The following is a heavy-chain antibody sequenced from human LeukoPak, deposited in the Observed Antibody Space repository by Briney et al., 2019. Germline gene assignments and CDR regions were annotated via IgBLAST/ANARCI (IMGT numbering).Heavy chain of an antibody. CDR1: GFTMRNDF. V-gene: IGHV3-15*01. Sequence: KPGGSLRLSCAGSGFTMRNDFMTWVRQAPGKGLEWVGRIKSEIDGGTTDYAAPVKGRFAIPRDSTNTLYLQMNSLKTEDTAVYYCALAWFAS. J-gene: IGHJ5*01. CDR3: ALAWFAS. CDR2: IKSEIDGGTT.